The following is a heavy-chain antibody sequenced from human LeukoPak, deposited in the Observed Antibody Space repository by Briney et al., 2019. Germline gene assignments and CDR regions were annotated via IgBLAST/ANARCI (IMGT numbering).Heavy chain of an antibody. CDR2: IWYDGSNK. D-gene: IGHD2-15*01. Sequence: GGSLRLSCAASGFTFRSYGMHWVRQAPGKGLEWVAFIWYDGSNKYYADSVKGRFTISRDNSRNTLFLQMNSLRAEDTAVYYCATDRATQYFDYWGQGTLVSVSS. J-gene: IGHJ4*02. CDR1: GFTFRSYG. V-gene: IGHV3-33*08. CDR3: ATDRATQYFDY.